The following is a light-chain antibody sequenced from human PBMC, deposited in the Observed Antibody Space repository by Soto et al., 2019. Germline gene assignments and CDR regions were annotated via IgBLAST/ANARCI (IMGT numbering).Light chain of an antibody. V-gene: IGLV1-47*01. CDR2: RNN. J-gene: IGLJ1*01. CDR3: AAWDDSLSGSYA. CDR1: SSNIGSNY. Sequence: QSVLTQPPSASGTPGQRVTISCSGSSSNIGSNYVYWYQQLPGTAPKLLIYRNNQRPSGVPDRFSGSKSGTSASLAISGLRSEDEADYYCAAWDDSLSGSYAFGTGTKATVL.